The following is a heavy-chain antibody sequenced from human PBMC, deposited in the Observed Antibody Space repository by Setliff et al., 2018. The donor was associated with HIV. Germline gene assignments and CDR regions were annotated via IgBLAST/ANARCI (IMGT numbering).Heavy chain of an antibody. Sequence: SVKVSCKASGDTFNSYAISWVRQAPGQGLEWMGGIIPIFGTTNYAQKFQGRVTFTADEPTSTIYMELSSLISDDTAVYYCAREGLWFGDRGYYMDVWGTGTAVTVSS. V-gene: IGHV1-69*13. CDR1: GDTFNSYA. CDR3: AREGLWFGDRGYYMDV. D-gene: IGHD3-10*01. J-gene: IGHJ6*03. CDR2: IIPIFGTT.